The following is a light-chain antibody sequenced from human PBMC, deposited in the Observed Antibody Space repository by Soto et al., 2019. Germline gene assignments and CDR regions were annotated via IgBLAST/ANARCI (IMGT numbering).Light chain of an antibody. V-gene: IGKV3-15*01. CDR3: QHYAHNSPIT. J-gene: IGKJ5*01. CDR1: QNVGTS. CDR2: GAS. Sequence: EIVMTQSPATLSVSPGERATLFCRASQNVGTSLAWYQQIPGQPPRLLIHGASIRATGVPARFTGSGSGTEFTLTISGLQSEDLAVYYCQHYAHNSPITFGQGTRLEIK.